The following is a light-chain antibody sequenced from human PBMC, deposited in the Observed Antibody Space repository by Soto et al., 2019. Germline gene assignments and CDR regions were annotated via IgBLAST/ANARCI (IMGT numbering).Light chain of an antibody. CDR1: QNSNSL. CDR3: HQYKSSWT. V-gene: IGKV1-5*03. CDR2: KAS. J-gene: IGKJ1*01. Sequence: DIQMPRSPGNRSASVGDRVTITLGASQNSNSLFAWHQQTRETAPNLLIYKASCLETGVPSRFSGSGSGTEFTLTISILPPDDFASYHCHQYKSSWTFGLGTKVDI.